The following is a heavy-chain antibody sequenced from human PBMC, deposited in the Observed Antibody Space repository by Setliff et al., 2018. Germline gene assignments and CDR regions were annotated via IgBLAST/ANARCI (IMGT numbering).Heavy chain of an antibody. CDR1: GFTFSRYA. J-gene: IGHJ5*02. CDR3: VRESPGVAAAGRRWFDP. Sequence: PGGSLRLSCVASGFTFSRYAMSWVRQAPGKGLEWVSTIYNGGSTYYADSVKGRFTISRDDSKNMVFLQMDNLRADDTAIYYCVRESPGVAAAGRRWFDPWGQGTQVTVSS. V-gene: IGHV3-23*03. D-gene: IGHD6-25*01. CDR2: IYNGGST.